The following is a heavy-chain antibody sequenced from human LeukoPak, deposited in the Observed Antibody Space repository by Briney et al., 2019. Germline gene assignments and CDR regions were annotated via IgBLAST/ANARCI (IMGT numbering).Heavy chain of an antibody. Sequence: PSETLSLTCAVYGGSLSGFYWSWIRQSPGKGLEWIGEINHSGSTTYNPSLKSRVTISIDTSKNQFSLKLSSVTAADTAVYYCASGSSSNVYWYFDLWGRGTLVTVSS. V-gene: IGHV4-34*01. J-gene: IGHJ2*01. CDR3: ASGSSSNVYWYFDL. CDR1: GGSLSGFY. D-gene: IGHD6-13*01. CDR2: INHSGST.